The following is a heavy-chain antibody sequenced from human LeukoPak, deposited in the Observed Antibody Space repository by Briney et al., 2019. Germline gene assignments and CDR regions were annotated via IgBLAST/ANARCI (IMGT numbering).Heavy chain of an antibody. CDR1: GGSISSYY. CDR3: AREGPDYYDSSGYFLNWFDP. V-gene: IGHV4-59*01. CDR2: IYYSGST. D-gene: IGHD3-22*01. J-gene: IGHJ5*02. Sequence: SETLSLSCTVSGGSISSYYGSWIRQPPGKGLEWVGYIYYSGSTNYNPYLKSRVIISVDTSKNQFSLKLSSVTAADTAVYYCAREGPDYYDSSGYFLNWFDPWGQGTLVTVSS.